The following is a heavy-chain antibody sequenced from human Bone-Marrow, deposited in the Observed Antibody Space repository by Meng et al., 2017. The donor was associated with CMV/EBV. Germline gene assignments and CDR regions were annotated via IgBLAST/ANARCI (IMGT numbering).Heavy chain of an antibody. Sequence: GGSLRLSCAASGFTFDDYAMHWVRQAPGKGLEWVSGIAWNGGDIGYADSVKGRFIISRDNAKNSLYLQMNSLRAEDTAVYYCARDLEYSSGWDYWGQGTLVTVSS. V-gene: IGHV3-9*01. CDR2: IAWNGGDI. CDR1: GFTFDDYA. J-gene: IGHJ4*02. D-gene: IGHD6-19*01. CDR3: ARDLEYSSGWDY.